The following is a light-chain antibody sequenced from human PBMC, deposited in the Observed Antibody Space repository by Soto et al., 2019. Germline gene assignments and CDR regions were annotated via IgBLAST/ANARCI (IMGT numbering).Light chain of an antibody. CDR1: QTIYYN. CDR2: RAS. CDR3: LQDHNLWA. Sequence: ILMTQSPATVSVSPGESATLSCRASQTIYYNVAWYQHRPGQAPRLLIYRASTRAPGVPARFSGSGSGTEFTRTISSLQPEDFTVYSCLQDHNLWAFGQGTKVEI. J-gene: IGKJ1*01. V-gene: IGKV3-15*01.